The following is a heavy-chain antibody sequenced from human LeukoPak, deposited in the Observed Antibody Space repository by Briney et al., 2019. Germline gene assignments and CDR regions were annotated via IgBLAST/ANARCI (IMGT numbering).Heavy chain of an antibody. CDR1: GFTFSSYA. V-gene: IGHV3-30-3*01. Sequence: GGALRLSCAASGFTFSSYAMHGVGQAPGKGGEGVAGISYDGSNKYYADSVKGRFTISRDNSKNTLYLQMNSLRAEDTAVYYCARVKAAAGFRTYYYGMDVWGQGTTVTVSS. J-gene: IGHJ6*02. CDR2: ISYDGSNK. D-gene: IGHD6-13*01. CDR3: ARVKAAAGFRTYYYGMDV.